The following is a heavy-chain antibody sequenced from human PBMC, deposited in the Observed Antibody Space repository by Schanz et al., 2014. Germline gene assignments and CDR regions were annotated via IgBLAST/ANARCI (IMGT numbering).Heavy chain of an antibody. CDR1: GFTFSSYA. D-gene: IGHD5-12*01. Sequence: QVQLVESGGGVVQPGRSLRLSCAASGFTFSSYAMHWVRQAPGKGLEWVSSISHSGGSKYYADSVKGRFTISRDNSRNTLYLQMNSLRTEDTAVYYCASPSGYSDYGTYFDFWGQGTLVTVSS. J-gene: IGHJ4*02. CDR3: ASPSGYSDYGTYFDF. V-gene: IGHV3-30*04. CDR2: ISHSGGSK.